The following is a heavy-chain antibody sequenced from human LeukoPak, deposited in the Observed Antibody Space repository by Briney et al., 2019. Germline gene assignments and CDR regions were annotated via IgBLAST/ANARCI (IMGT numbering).Heavy chain of an antibody. CDR1: GFTFSSYG. J-gene: IGHJ6*03. CDR3: TRDGVVAAPPAHYYYMDV. D-gene: IGHD2-15*01. V-gene: IGHV3-49*04. Sequence: GGSLRLSCAASGFTFSSYGMHWVRQAPGKGLEWVGFIRRKGYGGTTEYAASVKGRFTISRDDSKSMAYLQMNSLKTEDTAIYYCTRDGVVAAPPAHYYYMDVWGKGTTVTISS. CDR2: IRRKGYGGTT.